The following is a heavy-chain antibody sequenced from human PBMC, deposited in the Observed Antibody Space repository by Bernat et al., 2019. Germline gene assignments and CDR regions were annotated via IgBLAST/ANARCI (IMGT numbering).Heavy chain of an antibody. Sequence: QVQLVQSASEVKNPGASVNISCKALRYSFISYGIHWLRQAPGQRLEWMGWIDPATGKTKFSQKFQGRVTITMYTSASTVYLGLSSLRSEDTALYYCARAIGDASSSYYYGLDVWGQGTTVTVSS. CDR1: RYSFISYG. J-gene: IGHJ6*02. D-gene: IGHD3-16*01. CDR3: ARAIGDASSSYYYGLDV. V-gene: IGHV1-3*01. CDR2: IDPATGKT.